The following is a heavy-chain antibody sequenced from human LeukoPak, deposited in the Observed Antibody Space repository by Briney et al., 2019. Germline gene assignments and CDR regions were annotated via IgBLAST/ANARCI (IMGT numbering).Heavy chain of an antibody. J-gene: IGHJ4*02. CDR1: GHSFTAYV. CDR2: ISTYNPNT. D-gene: IGHD3-9*01. CDR3: ARSPARGYDILTNYNDY. V-gene: IGHV1-18*01. Sequence: HGASVKVSCKASGHSFTAYVISWVRQAPGQGLEWMGWISTYNPNTNYAQKFQGRVTMTTDTSTSTVYMELRSLRSDDTAVYYCARSPARGYDILTNYNDYWGQGTLVTVSS.